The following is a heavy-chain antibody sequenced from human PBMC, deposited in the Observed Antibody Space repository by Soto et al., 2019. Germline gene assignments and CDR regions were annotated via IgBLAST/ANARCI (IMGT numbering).Heavy chain of an antibody. CDR3: AIITRGFSMDV. D-gene: IGHD1-20*01. V-gene: IGHV3-7*01. Sequence: EVQLVESGGGLVQPGGSLRLSCAASGFTFSAYWMSWVRQTPGKGLEWVANIKHDGSEKYYVDSVKGRFTISRDNAKNSLLLEMNSLRAEDTAVFYCAIITRGFSMDVWGQGTTVTVSS. J-gene: IGHJ6*02. CDR1: GFTFSAYW. CDR2: IKHDGSEK.